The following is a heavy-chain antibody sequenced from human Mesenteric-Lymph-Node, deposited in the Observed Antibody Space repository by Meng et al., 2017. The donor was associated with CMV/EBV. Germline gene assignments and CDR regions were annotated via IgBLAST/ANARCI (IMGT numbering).Heavy chain of an antibody. J-gene: IGHJ4*02. CDR2: ISYDGSNK. V-gene: IGHV3-30-3*01. Sequence: GGSLRLSCAASGFTFSDYYMSWVRQAPGKGLEWVAVISYDGSNKYYADSVKGRFTISRDNSKNTLYLQMNSLRAEDTAVYYCAREVDSSGYYRNAFDYWGQGTLVTVSS. D-gene: IGHD3-22*01. CDR1: GFTFSDYY. CDR3: AREVDSSGYYRNAFDY.